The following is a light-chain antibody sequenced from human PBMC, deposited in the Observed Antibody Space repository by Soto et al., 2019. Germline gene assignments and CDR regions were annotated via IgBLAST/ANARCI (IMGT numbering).Light chain of an antibody. J-gene: IGKJ4*01. CDR3: QQRSNWPLT. CDR1: QTVGSQ. V-gene: IGKV3-11*01. CDR2: DAS. Sequence: EIVMTQSPATLSVSPGESATLSCRASQTVGSQLAWFQEKPGQAPRLLIYDASNRATGIPARFSGSGSGTDFTLTISSLEPEDVALYYCQQRSNWPLTFGGGTKVDI.